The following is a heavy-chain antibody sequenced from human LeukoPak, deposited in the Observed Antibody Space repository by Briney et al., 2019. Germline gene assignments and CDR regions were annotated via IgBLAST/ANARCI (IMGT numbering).Heavy chain of an antibody. CDR3: AAGGIQLWFYFDY. CDR2: ISSSSSYI. V-gene: IGHV3-21*01. CDR1: GFTFSSYS. D-gene: IGHD5-18*01. Sequence: GGSLRLSCAASGFTFSSYSMNWVRQAPGKGLEWVSSISSSSSYIYYADSVKGRFTISRDNAKNSLYLQMNSLRAEDTAVYYCAAGGIQLWFYFDYWGQGTLVTVSS. J-gene: IGHJ4*02.